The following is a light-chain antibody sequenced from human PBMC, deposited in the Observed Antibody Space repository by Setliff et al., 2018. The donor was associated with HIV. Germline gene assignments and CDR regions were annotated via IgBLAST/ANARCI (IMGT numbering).Light chain of an antibody. V-gene: IGLV2-14*01. CDR1: SSDVGGYDY. Sequence: QSVLTQPASVSGSPGQSITISCTGSSSDVGGYDYVSWYQQYPGKAPKLLIFDVSHRRSGISNRFSGSKSDNTASLTISGLQPEDEADYYCCSYTTSNNGVVFGGGTNVTVL. CDR2: DVS. J-gene: IGLJ2*01. CDR3: CSYTTSNNGVV.